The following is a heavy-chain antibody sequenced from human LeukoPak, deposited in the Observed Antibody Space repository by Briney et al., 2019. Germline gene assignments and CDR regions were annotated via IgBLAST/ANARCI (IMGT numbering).Heavy chain of an antibody. CDR2: IYTSGST. V-gene: IGHV4-61*02. CDR1: GGSISSGSYY. D-gene: IGHD3-3*01. J-gene: IGHJ3*02. CDR3: ARRPAYYDFWSRSDAFDI. Sequence: KPSQTLSLTXTVSGGSISSGSYYWSWIGQPAGKGLEWIGRIYTSGSTNYNPSLKSRVTISVDTSKNQFSLKLSSVTAADTAVYYCARRPAYYDFWSRSDAFDIWGQGTMVTVSS.